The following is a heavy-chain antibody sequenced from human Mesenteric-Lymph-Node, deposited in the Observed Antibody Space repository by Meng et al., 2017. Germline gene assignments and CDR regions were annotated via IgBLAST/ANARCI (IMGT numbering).Heavy chain of an antibody. Sequence: GESLKISCAASGFTFSDYYMNWVRQAPGKGLEWVSAISGSGGSTYYADSVKGRFTISRDNSKNTLYLQMNSLRAEDTAVYYCAKFPDIVVVPAAPFDYWGQGTLVTVSS. V-gene: IGHV3-23*01. CDR1: GFTFSDYY. CDR3: AKFPDIVVVPAAPFDY. CDR2: ISGSGGST. J-gene: IGHJ4*02. D-gene: IGHD2-2*01.